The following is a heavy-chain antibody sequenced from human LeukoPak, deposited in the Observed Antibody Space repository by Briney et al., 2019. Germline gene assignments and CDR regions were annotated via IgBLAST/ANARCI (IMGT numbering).Heavy chain of an antibody. CDR3: ARPRGYNAYDSFDY. CDR2: IYPGDSET. V-gene: IGHV5-51*01. J-gene: IGHJ4*02. CDR1: GYSFTSYW. D-gene: IGHD5-12*01. Sequence: GESLKISCKGSGYSFTSYWIAWVRQMPGKGLEWMGLIYPGDSETRYSPSFQGQVTISADKSISTAYLQWTSLKASGTATYYCARPRGYNAYDSFDYWGQGTLVTVSS.